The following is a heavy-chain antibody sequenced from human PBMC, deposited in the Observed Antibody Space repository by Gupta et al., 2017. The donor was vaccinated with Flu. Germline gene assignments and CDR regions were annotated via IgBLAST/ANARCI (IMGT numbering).Heavy chain of an antibody. CDR3: TRDPGWGAFDM. D-gene: IGHD1-26*01. V-gene: IGHV3-7*01. Sequence: WVRQAPGKGLETVSMINSGGDGVDYMDSVKGRFTISRDNAKNSLILQMNSLRAEDTAVYYCTRDPGWGAFDMWGQGTLVTISS. CDR2: INSGGDGV. J-gene: IGHJ3*02.